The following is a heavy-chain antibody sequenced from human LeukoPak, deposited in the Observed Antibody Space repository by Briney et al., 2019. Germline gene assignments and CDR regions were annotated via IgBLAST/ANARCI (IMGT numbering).Heavy chain of an antibody. V-gene: IGHV1-18*01. Sequence: GASVKVSCKASGYTFTSYGISWVRQAPGQGLEWMGWISAYNGNTNYAQKLQGRVTMTTDTSTSTAYMELRSLRSDDTAVYYCARAFWDAAAGYFDYWGQGTLVTVSS. CDR3: ARAFWDAAAGYFDY. CDR1: GYTFTSYG. D-gene: IGHD6-13*01. CDR2: ISAYNGNT. J-gene: IGHJ4*02.